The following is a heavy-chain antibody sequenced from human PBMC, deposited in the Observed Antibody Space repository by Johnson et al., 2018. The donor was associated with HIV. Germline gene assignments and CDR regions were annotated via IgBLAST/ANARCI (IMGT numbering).Heavy chain of an antibody. J-gene: IGHJ3*02. D-gene: IGHD1-14*01. V-gene: IGHV3-23*04. Sequence: VQLVESGGGLVQPGESLRLSCAASGFTFSSYAMSWVRQAPGKGLEWVSAISGSGGSPYYADSVKGRFTISRDNSKHTLYLQMNSLRAEDTAVYSCAKDDALQREPNAFDIWGQGTMVTVSS. CDR3: AKDDALQREPNAFDI. CDR2: ISGSGGSP. CDR1: GFTFSSYA.